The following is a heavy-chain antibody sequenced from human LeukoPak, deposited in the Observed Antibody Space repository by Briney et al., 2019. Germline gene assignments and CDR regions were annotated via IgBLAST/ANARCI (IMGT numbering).Heavy chain of an antibody. J-gene: IGHJ4*02. V-gene: IGHV3-23*01. Sequence: PGGSLRLSCAASGFPFSSYAVSWVRQAPGKGLEWVSAISGSGDSTYYADSVKGRFAISRDNSKNTLYLQMNSLRAEDTAVYYCASLNDGEFHFDYWGQGTLVTVSS. CDR3: ASLNDGEFHFDY. CDR1: GFPFSSYA. D-gene: IGHD3-10*01. CDR2: ISGSGDST.